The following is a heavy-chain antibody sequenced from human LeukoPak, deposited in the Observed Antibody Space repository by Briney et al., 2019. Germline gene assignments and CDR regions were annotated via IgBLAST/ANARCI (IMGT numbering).Heavy chain of an antibody. D-gene: IGHD3-10*01. CDR3: AKDSGGVILY. V-gene: IGHV3-7*03. J-gene: IGHJ4*02. Sequence: GGSLRLSCAASGFTFSNYWMSWVRQAPGKGLEWVANIKQDRSEKYYVDSVKGRFTISRDNAKNSLYLQMNSLRAEDTALYYCAKDSGGVILYWGQGTLVTVSS. CDR1: GFTFSNYW. CDR2: IKQDRSEK.